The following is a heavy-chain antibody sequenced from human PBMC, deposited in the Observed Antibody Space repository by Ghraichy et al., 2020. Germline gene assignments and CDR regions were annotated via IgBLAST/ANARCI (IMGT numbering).Heavy chain of an antibody. D-gene: IGHD3-10*01. CDR1: GGSISSSNYY. CDR3: AGSFSGIRCFHL. Sequence: SETLSLTCTVSGGSISSSNYYWGWIRQPPGKGLEWVGSMHHSGRTYYNPSLNSRLSMSADTSRNQFTLKLSSVTAADTAVYYCAGSFSGIRCFHLWGRGTLVTVSS. CDR2: MHHSGRT. V-gene: IGHV4-39*01. J-gene: IGHJ2*01.